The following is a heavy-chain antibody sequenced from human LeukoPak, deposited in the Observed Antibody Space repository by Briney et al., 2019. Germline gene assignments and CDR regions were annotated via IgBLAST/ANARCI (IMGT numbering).Heavy chain of an antibody. Sequence: SETLSLTCAVYGGSFSGYYWSWIRQPPGKWLEWIGEINHSGSTNYNPSLKSRVTISVDTSKNQFSLKLSSVTAADTAVYYCARRLRPGTTIGWFDPWGQGTLVTVSS. CDR2: INHSGST. CDR3: ARRLRPGTTIGWFDP. D-gene: IGHD1-1*01. V-gene: IGHV4-34*01. CDR1: GGSFSGYY. J-gene: IGHJ5*02.